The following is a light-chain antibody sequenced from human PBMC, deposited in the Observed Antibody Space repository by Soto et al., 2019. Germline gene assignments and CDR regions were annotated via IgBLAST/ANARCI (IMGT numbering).Light chain of an antibody. CDR2: DAS. CDR3: QQRSNWPPTWT. V-gene: IGKV3-11*01. CDR1: QSVGSY. J-gene: IGKJ1*01. Sequence: EVVLTQSPATLSLSPGERATLSCRASQSVGSYLAWYQHKPGQPPRLLIYDASNRATGIPARFSGSGSGTDFPLTIRSLEPEDFAVYYCQQRSNWPPTWTFGQGTKVEIK.